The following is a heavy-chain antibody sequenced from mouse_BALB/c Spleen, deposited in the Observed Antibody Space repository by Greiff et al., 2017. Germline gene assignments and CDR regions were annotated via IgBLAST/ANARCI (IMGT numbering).Heavy chain of an antibody. CDR1: GYSFTGYN. CDR2: IDPYYGGT. CDR3: ARSYGSSQSLYYYAMDY. V-gene: IGHV1-39*01. Sequence: VHVKQSGPELEKPGASVKISCKASGYSFTGYNMNWVKQSNGKSLEWIGNIDPYYGGTSYNQKFKGKATLTVDKSSSTAYMQLKSLTSEDSAVYYCARSYGSSQSLYYYAMDYWGQGTSVTVSS. D-gene: IGHD1-1*01. J-gene: IGHJ4*01.